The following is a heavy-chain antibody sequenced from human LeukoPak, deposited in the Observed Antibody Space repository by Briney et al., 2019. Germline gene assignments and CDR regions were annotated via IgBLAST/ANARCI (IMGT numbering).Heavy chain of an antibody. Sequence: GGSPRLSCAASGFTFNSHWMHWVRQAPGKGLVWVSRINNDGSTTTYADSVRGRFTISRDNAKNTLFLQMNSLRAEDTAVYYCVRDRPHNWFDPWGQGTLVTVSS. CDR3: VRDRPHNWFDP. CDR1: GFTFNSHW. J-gene: IGHJ5*02. D-gene: IGHD6-6*01. CDR2: INNDGSTT. V-gene: IGHV3-74*01.